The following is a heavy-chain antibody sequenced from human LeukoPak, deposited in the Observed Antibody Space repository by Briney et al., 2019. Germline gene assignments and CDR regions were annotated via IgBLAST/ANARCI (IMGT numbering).Heavy chain of an antibody. CDR2: ISSSSSYI. J-gene: IGHJ6*02. D-gene: IGHD3-9*01. CDR1: GFTFSSYS. V-gene: IGHV3-21*01. CDR3: AREEGDILTGYRYHYYYGMDV. Sequence: GGSLRLSCAASGFTFSSYSMNWVRQAPGKGLEWVSSISSSSSYIYYADSVKGRFTISRDNAKNSLYLQMNSLRAEDTAVYYCAREEGDILTGYRYHYYYGMDVWGQGTTVTVSS.